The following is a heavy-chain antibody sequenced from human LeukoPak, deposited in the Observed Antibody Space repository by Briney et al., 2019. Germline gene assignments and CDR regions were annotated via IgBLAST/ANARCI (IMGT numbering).Heavy chain of an antibody. D-gene: IGHD3-22*01. CDR1: GFTFSSYW. Sequence: GSLRLSCAASGFTFSSYWMSWVRQAPGKGLEWVANIKQDGSEKYYVDSVKGRFTISRDNAKNSPYLQMNSLRAEDTAVYYCARDYYDSSGYYHVGYFDYWGQGTLVTVSS. J-gene: IGHJ4*02. V-gene: IGHV3-7*01. CDR3: ARDYYDSSGYYHVGYFDY. CDR2: IKQDGSEK.